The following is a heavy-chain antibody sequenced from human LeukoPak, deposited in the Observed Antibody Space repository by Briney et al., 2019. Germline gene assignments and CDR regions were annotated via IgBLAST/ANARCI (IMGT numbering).Heavy chain of an antibody. V-gene: IGHV3-21*01. Sequence: GGSLRLSCAASGFSLSTYVMNWVRQAPGKGLEWVSSIGNTRSYIFYADSVKGRFTISRDNARNSLYLQMNSLRAEDTAVYYCARDIVVVPAAIVNAFDLWGQGTMVTVSS. CDR2: IGNTRSYI. D-gene: IGHD2-2*02. CDR3: ARDIVVVPAAIVNAFDL. CDR1: GFSLSTYV. J-gene: IGHJ3*01.